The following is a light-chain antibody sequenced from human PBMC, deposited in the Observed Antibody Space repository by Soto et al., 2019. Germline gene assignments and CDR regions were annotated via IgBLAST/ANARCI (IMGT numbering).Light chain of an antibody. Sequence: QSVLTQPPSASGTPGQRVTISCSGSSSNIGSNTVNWYQQLPGPAPKLLIYSNNQRPSGVPDRFSGSKSGTSASLAIRGLQSEDEADYYCAAWDDSLNGWVFGGGTKLTVL. CDR3: AAWDDSLNGWV. J-gene: IGLJ3*02. V-gene: IGLV1-44*01. CDR2: SNN. CDR1: SSNIGSNT.